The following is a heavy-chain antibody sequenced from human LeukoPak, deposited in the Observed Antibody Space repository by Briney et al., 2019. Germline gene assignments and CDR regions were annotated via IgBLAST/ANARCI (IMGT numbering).Heavy chain of an antibody. CDR1: GFTFSTYE. Sequence: SGGSLRLSCAASGFTFSTYEMNWVRQAPGKGLEWISFITSSGSPIYYADSVRGRFTLSRDNARNALYLQMNSLTPGDTAIYYFARCPYIGRSFDLWGRETRDSVSS. CDR2: ITSSGSPI. CDR3: ARCPYIGRSFDL. J-gene: IGHJ3*01. D-gene: IGHD1-26*01. V-gene: IGHV3-48*03.